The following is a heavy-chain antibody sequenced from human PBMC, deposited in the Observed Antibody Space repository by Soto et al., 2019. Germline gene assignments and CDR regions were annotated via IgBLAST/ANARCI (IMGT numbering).Heavy chain of an antibody. CDR3: ARDSAGKTAVGRPQGGLWGIYRQPDPQYYFDY. J-gene: IGHJ4*02. D-gene: IGHD3-16*02. CDR1: GYTFTSYA. Sequence: ASVKVSCKASGYTFTSYAMHWVRQAPGQRLEWMGWINTVNGNTKYSQNFQGRVTITRDTSASTAYMELSSLTSEDTAVYYCARDSAGKTAVGRPQGGLWGIYRQPDPQYYFDYWGQGTLVTVSS. V-gene: IGHV1-3*04. CDR2: INTVNGNT.